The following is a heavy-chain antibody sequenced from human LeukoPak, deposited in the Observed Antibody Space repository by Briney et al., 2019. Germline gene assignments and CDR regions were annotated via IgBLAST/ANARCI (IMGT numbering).Heavy chain of an antibody. CDR2: IYYSGST. CDR1: GGSISSYY. J-gene: IGHJ5*02. D-gene: IGHD6-19*01. V-gene: IGHV4-59*01. Sequence: SETLSLTCTVSGGSISSYYWSWIRQPPGKGLEWIGYIYYSGSTNYNPSLKSRVTISLDTSKNQFSLKLSSVTAADTAVYYCARARLYSSDVPGWFDPWGRGILVTVSS. CDR3: ARARLYSSDVPGWFDP.